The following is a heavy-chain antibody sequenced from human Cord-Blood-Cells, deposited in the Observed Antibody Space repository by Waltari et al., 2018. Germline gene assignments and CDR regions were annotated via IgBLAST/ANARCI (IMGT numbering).Heavy chain of an antibody. J-gene: IGHJ3*02. V-gene: IGHV1-69*09. CDR3: ARCRVTGDAFDI. D-gene: IGHD7-27*01. CDR1: GGTFSSYA. CDR2: IIPILGIA. Sequence: QVQLVQSGAEVKKPGSSVKVSCKASGGTFSSYAISWVRQAPGQGLEWMGRIIPILGIANYAQKFQGRVTITADKSTSTAYMELSSLRSEDTAVYYCARCRVTGDAFDIWGQGTMVTVSS.